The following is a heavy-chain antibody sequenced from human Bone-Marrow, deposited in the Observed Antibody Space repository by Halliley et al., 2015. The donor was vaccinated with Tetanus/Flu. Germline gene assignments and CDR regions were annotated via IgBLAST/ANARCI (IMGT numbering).Heavy chain of an antibody. Sequence: THYSGSPNYTPPLKGRVTISVDPPKNQFSLKLHSATAADTAVYYCARASRYDFWSIYYYAMDIWGQGTTVTVSS. CDR3: ARASRYDFWSIYYYAMDI. V-gene: IGHV4-59*12. D-gene: IGHD3-3*01. CDR2: THYSGSP. J-gene: IGHJ6*02.